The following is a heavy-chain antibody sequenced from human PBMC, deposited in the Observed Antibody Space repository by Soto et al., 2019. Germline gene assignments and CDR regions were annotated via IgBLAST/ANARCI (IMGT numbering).Heavy chain of an antibody. D-gene: IGHD1-26*01. CDR3: ARGGSLYWYFDL. Sequence: QVQLVQSGAEVKKPGASVKVSCKASGYTFTNYAMHWVRQAPGQRLEWMGWINAGNGNTKYSQKFQGRVTITRDTAASTADMELSSPRSEDTAVYYCARGGSLYWYFDLWGRGTLVTVSS. CDR1: GYTFTNYA. CDR2: INAGNGNT. V-gene: IGHV1-3*01. J-gene: IGHJ2*01.